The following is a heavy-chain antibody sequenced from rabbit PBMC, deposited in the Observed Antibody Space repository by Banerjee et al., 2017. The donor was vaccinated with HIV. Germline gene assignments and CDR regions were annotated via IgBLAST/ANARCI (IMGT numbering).Heavy chain of an antibody. V-gene: IGHV1S40*01. D-gene: IGHD7-1*01. CDR3: ARGSGGGYTGYGGWYFNL. Sequence: QSLEESGGDLVKPGASLTLTCTASGFSFSSSDYMCWVRQAPGKGLEWIACIYTGSSGSTYYASWAKGRFTISKTSSTTVTLQMTSLTAADTATYFCARGSGGGYTGYGGWYFNLWGPGTLVTVS. J-gene: IGHJ4*01. CDR2: IYTGSSGST. CDR1: GFSFSSSDY.